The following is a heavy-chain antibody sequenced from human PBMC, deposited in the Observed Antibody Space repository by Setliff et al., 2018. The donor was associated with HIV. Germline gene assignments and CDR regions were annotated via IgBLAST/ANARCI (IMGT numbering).Heavy chain of an antibody. CDR1: GYSISSGYY. Sequence: PSETLSLTCAVSGYSISSGYYWGWIRQPPGKGLEWIGSIYHSGSTYYNPSLKSRVTISVDTSKNQFSLTLSSVTAADTAVYYCASLFYYNRIDYWGQGTLVTVSS. D-gene: IGHD2-21*01. CDR2: IYHSGST. V-gene: IGHV4-38-2*01. CDR3: ASLFYYNRIDY. J-gene: IGHJ4*02.